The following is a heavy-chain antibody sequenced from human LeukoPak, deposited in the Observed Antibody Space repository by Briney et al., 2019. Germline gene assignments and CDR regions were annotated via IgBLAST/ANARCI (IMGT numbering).Heavy chain of an antibody. CDR1: GFTFRSYG. J-gene: IGHJ6*03. CDR3: AKGGPYCSGGSCYYMDV. CDR2: IRYDGSNK. D-gene: IGHD2-15*01. Sequence: GGSLRLSCAASGFTFRSYGMHWVRQAPGKGLEWVTFIRYDGSNKYYTDSVKGRFTISRDNSKNTLYLQMNSLRAEDTAVYYCAKGGPYCSGGSCYYMDVWGKGTTVTVSS. V-gene: IGHV3-30*02.